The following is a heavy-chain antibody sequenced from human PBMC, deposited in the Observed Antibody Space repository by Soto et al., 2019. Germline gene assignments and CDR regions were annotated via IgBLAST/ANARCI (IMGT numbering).Heavy chain of an antibody. CDR1: GGSFSDYY. CDR3: ARGRAAAGTEGWFDP. D-gene: IGHD6-13*01. CDR2: INHSGST. J-gene: IGHJ5*02. V-gene: IGHV4-34*01. Sequence: SETLSLTCAVYGGSFSDYYWSWIRQPPGKGLEWIGEINHSGSTNYIPSLKSRVTISVDTSENQFSLKLTSVTAADTAVYFCARGRAAAGTEGWFDPWGQGTLVTVS.